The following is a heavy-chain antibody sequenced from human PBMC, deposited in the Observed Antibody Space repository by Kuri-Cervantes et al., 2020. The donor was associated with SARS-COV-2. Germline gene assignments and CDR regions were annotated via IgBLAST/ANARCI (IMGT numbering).Heavy chain of an antibody. CDR3: ARAFSNYVDWFDP. J-gene: IGHJ5*02. CDR1: GYTFTSYD. V-gene: IGHV1-8*03. Sequence: ASVKVSCKGSGYTFTSYDINWVRQATGQGLEWMGWMNPNSGNTGYAQKFQGRVTITRNTSISTAYMELSSLRSEDTAAYYCARAFSNYVDWFDPWGQGTLVTVSS. D-gene: IGHD4-11*01. CDR2: MNPNSGNT.